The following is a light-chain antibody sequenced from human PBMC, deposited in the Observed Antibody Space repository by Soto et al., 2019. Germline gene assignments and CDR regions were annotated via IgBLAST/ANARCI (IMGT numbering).Light chain of an antibody. Sequence: EIVLTQSPGTLSLSPGERATLSCRASQSVSSSYLAWYQQKPGQAPRLLIYGASSRATGIPDRFSGSGSGXXXXXXXXXXXPXXXXVYYCQQYDSSPLTFGGGTKVEIK. J-gene: IGKJ4*01. CDR2: GAS. CDR1: QSVSSSY. V-gene: IGKV3-20*01. CDR3: QQYDSSPLT.